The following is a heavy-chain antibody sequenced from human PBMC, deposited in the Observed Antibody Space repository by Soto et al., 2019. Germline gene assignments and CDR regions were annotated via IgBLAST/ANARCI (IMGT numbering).Heavy chain of an antibody. D-gene: IGHD6-19*01. J-gene: IGHJ5*02. V-gene: IGHV4-30-4*01. CDR3: ARDRGLGSGWYGWFDP. Sequence: SETLSLTCTVSGGSITSGNYFWSWVRQTPGKGLEWIAYIYHSGSAHYNPSPESRVAMSIDTSENQFSLRLSSVTAADTAVYYCARDRGLGSGWYGWFDPWGQGTLVTVSS. CDR1: GGSITSGNYF. CDR2: IYHSGSA.